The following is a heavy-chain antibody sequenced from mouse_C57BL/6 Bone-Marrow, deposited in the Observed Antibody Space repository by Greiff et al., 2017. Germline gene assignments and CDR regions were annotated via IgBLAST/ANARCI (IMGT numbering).Heavy chain of an antibody. V-gene: IGHV7-3*01. J-gene: IGHJ2*01. CDR1: GFTFTDYY. CDR2: IRNKANGYTT. CDR3: ARSSYYGTPYYFDY. D-gene: IGHD2-10*01. Sequence: EVKLMESGGGLVQPGGSLSLSCAASGFTFTDYYMSWVRQPPGKALEWLGFIRNKANGYTTEYSASVKGRLTISRDNSQSILYLQMNALRAEDSATYYCARSSYYGTPYYFDYWGQGTTLTVSS.